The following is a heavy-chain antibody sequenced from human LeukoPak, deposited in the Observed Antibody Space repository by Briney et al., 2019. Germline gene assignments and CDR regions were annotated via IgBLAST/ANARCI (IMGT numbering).Heavy chain of an antibody. D-gene: IGHD2-2*01. CDR2: ISYDGSNK. CDR1: GFTFSSYA. CDR3: ARGPAKDCTSTSCYVLDY. Sequence: GALRLSCAASGFTFSSYAMHWVRQAPGKGLEWVAVISYDGSNKYYADSVKGRFTISRDNSKNTLYLQMNSLRAEDTAVYYCARGPAKDCTSTSCYVLDYWGQGTLVTVSS. J-gene: IGHJ4*02. V-gene: IGHV3-30-3*01.